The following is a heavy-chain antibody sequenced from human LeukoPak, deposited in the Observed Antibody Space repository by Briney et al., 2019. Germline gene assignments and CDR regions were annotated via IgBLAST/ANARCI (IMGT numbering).Heavy chain of an antibody. D-gene: IGHD5-18*01. V-gene: IGHV3-48*04. Sequence: PGGSLRLACAVSGFTFSDYTMTWVRQAPGKGLEWVSYISTSSSTIYYVDSVRGRFTISRDNTKNALYYCARVPSGYTLGYGYYYYYMDAWGKGTTVTVSS. CDR2: ISTSSSTI. CDR1: GFTFSDYT. J-gene: IGHJ6*03. CDR3: YYYMDA.